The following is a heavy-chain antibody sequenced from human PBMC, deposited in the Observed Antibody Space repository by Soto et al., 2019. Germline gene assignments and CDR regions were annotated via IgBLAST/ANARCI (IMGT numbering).Heavy chain of an antibody. V-gene: IGHV1-46*01. CDR1: GYTFTRYY. Sequence: QVQLVQSGAGVREPGASVKLSCEASGYTFTRYYIHWVRQAPGQGLEWMGLIYPNGGSTNYAQKFRGRVTLTRETPTSTVFTDLSSLTSEDTARYYCAREMGVSIDSPYGMDVWGQGTTVIVSS. CDR3: AREMGVSIDSPYGMDV. CDR2: IYPNGGST. D-gene: IGHD2-21*01. J-gene: IGHJ6*02.